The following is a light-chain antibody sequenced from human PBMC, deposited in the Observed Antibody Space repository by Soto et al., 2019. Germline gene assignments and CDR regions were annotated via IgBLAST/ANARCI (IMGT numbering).Light chain of an antibody. CDR2: GAS. CDR1: QSVSSN. CDR3: QQYNNWLYT. V-gene: IGKV3-15*01. Sequence: EIVMTQSPATLSVSPGERATLSCRASQSVSSNLAWYQQKPGQAPRLLIYGASTRATGIPARFSGSGSGTEFTLTISSLQSEDFAVYYCQQYNNWLYTFGQGTKLRSN. J-gene: IGKJ2*01.